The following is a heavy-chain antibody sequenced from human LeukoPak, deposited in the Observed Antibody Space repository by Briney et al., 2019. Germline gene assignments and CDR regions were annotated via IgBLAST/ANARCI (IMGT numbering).Heavy chain of an antibody. V-gene: IGHV3-30-3*01. CDR1: GFTFSSYA. J-gene: IGHJ4*02. CDR2: ISYDGSNK. CDR3: ARDELRFLEWPNPSAFDY. Sequence: GGSLRLSCAASGFTFSSYAMHWVRQAPGKGLEWVAVISYDGSNKYYADSVKGRFTISRDNSKNTLYLQMNSLRAEDTAVYYCARDELRFLEWPNPSAFDYWGQGTLVTVSS. D-gene: IGHD3-3*01.